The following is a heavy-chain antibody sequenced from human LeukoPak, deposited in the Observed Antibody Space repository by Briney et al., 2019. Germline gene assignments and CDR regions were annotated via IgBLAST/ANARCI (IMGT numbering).Heavy chain of an antibody. D-gene: IGHD1-26*01. Sequence: GGSLRLSCEASGFTFSSYAMSWVRQAPGKGLEWVSAISGSGVTTHYAGSVKGRFSISRDNCKNTLYLQMNSLRAEDTALYYCAKKVVVGATSPYSDFQDWGQGTLVTVSP. V-gene: IGHV3-23*01. CDR1: GFTFSSYA. CDR3: AKKVVVGATSPYSDFQD. CDR2: ISGSGVTT. J-gene: IGHJ1*01.